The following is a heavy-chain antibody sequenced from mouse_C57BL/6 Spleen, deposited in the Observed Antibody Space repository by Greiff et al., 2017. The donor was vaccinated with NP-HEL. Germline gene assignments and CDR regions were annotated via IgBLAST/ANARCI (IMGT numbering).Heavy chain of an antibody. CDR2: IWTGGGT. CDR1: GFSLTSYA. CDR3: AGGYYGNYGAMDY. J-gene: IGHJ4*01. Sequence: VQVVESGPGLVAPSQSLSITCTVSGFSLTSYAISWVRQPPGKGLEWLGVIWTGGGTNYNSALKSRLSISKDNSKSQVFLKMNSLQTDDTARYYCAGGYYGNYGAMDYWGQGTSVTVSS. V-gene: IGHV2-9-1*01. D-gene: IGHD2-1*01.